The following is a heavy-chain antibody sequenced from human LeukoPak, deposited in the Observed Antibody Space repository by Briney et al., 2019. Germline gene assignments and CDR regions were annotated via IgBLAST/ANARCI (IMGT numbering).Heavy chain of an antibody. CDR3: ARLGTTETLLGYYYYYGRDV. Sequence: PSETLSLTCTVSGGSISSSSYYWGWIRQPPGKGLEWIGSIYYSGSTYYNPSLKSRVTISVDTSKNQFSLKLSSVTAADTAVYYCARLGTTETLLGYYYYYGRDVGGQGTTVTVSS. D-gene: IGHD4-4*01. CDR1: GGSISSSSYY. CDR2: IYYSGST. J-gene: IGHJ6*02. V-gene: IGHV4-39*01.